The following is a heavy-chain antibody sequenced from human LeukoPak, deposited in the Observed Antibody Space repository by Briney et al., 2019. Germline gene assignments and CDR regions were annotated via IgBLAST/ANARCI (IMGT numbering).Heavy chain of an antibody. V-gene: IGHV3-48*03. Sequence: PAGSLRLSCTSSGFTFSDSELNWIPRAPGKGLEWVSYISGSGSTIYYADFVKGRFTVSRDNAKTSLSLQMNSVRAEDTAVYHCARRGRGMCGMDVWGKGTTVTVSS. CDR2: ISGSGSTI. CDR1: GFTFSDSE. CDR3: ARRGRGMCGMDV. J-gene: IGHJ6*04. D-gene: IGHD3-10*01.